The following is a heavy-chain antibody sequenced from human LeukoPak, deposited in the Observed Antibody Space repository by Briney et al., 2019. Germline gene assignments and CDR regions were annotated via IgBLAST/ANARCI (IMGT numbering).Heavy chain of an antibody. Sequence: PGGSLRLSCAASGFTFNNAWMTWVRQAPGKGLEWVANIKPDGSEKYYVDSVGGRFTISRDNAKNSLYLQMNSLRAEDTAVYYCRYSSRGGFDYWGQGTLVTVSS. V-gene: IGHV3-7*01. D-gene: IGHD6-13*01. CDR1: GFTFNNAW. J-gene: IGHJ4*02. CDR3: RYSSRGGFDY. CDR2: IKPDGSEK.